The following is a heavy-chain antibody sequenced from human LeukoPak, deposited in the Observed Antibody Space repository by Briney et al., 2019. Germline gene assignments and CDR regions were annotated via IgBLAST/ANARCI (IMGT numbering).Heavy chain of an antibody. CDR3: ARDGPSVAGTGYYYYYGMDV. Sequence: GGSLRLSCAASGFTFSSYSMNWVRQAPGKGLEWVSYISSSSSTIYYADSVKGRFTISRDNAKNSLHLQMNSLRDEDTAVYYCARDGPSVAGTGYYYYYGMDVWGQGTTVTVSS. CDR1: GFTFSSYS. J-gene: IGHJ6*02. V-gene: IGHV3-48*02. CDR2: ISSSSSTI. D-gene: IGHD6-19*01.